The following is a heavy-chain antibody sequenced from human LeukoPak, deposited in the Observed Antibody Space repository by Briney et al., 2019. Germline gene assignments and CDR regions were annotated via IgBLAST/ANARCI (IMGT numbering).Heavy chain of an antibody. CDR1: GYTFTSYY. CDR2: INPSGGST. J-gene: IGHJ4*02. D-gene: IGHD3-22*01. Sequence: GASVKVSCKASGYTFTSYYMHWVRQAPGQGLEWMGIINPSGGSTNYAQKFQGRVTITADESTSTAYMELSSLRSEDTAVYYCASCDSSGCHFDSWGQGTLVTVSS. CDR3: ASCDSSGCHFDS. V-gene: IGHV1-46*01.